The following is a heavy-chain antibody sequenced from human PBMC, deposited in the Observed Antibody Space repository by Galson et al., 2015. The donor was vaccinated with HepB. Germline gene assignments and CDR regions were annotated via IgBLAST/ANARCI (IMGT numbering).Heavy chain of an antibody. Sequence: SLRLSCAASGFAFSSHAMGWVRRAPEKGLEWVSSITGDGSTSFYADPVRGRFTLSKDNSQNTLCLQMNSLRAEDTALYYCAKISPLSSNFESWGQGTLVTVSS. J-gene: IGHJ4*02. V-gene: IGHV3-23*01. CDR1: GFAFSSHA. CDR2: ITGDGSTS. D-gene: IGHD2/OR15-2a*01. CDR3: AKISPLSSNFES.